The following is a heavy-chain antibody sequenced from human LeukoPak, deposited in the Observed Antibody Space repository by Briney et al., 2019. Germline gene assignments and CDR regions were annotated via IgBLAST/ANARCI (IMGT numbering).Heavy chain of an antibody. CDR3: ARDRRELRRLDAFDI. Sequence: GASVKVSCKASGYTFTNFHIHWVRQAPGQGLEWMGIINPSGGSTRYAQKFQGRVIMTRDTPTTTVYMDLHRLTSEDAAVYYCARDRRELRRLDAFDIWGQGTMVTVSS. J-gene: IGHJ3*02. D-gene: IGHD1-26*01. CDR1: GYTFTNFH. V-gene: IGHV1-46*01. CDR2: INPSGGST.